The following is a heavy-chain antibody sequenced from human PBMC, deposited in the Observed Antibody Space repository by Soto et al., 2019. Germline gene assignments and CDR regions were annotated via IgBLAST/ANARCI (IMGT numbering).Heavy chain of an antibody. J-gene: IGHJ6*02. CDR1: GFTFSSYG. Sequence: QVQLVESGGGVVQPGRSLRLSCAASGFTFSSYGMHWVRQAPGKGLEWVAVTSYDGSNKYYADSVKGRFTISRDNSKNKLYLQMNSLRAEDTAVYYCAKEIKYYYYYGMDVWGQGTTVTVSS. V-gene: IGHV3-30*18. CDR3: AKEIKYYYYYGMDV. CDR2: TSYDGSNK.